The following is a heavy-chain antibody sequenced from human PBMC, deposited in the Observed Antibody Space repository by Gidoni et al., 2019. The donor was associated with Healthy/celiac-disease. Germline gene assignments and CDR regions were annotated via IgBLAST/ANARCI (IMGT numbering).Heavy chain of an antibody. J-gene: IGHJ3*02. V-gene: IGHV3-33*01. CDR1: GFTFISYG. D-gene: IGHD5-12*01. CDR3: ARDRGWLSPGGAFDI. Sequence: HVQLVESGGGVVQPGRSVRLSCAASGFTFISYGMHGVRQAQGKGLEWVAVIWYDGSNKDYADSVKGRLTISRDNSKNTLYLQMNSLRAEDTAVYYCARDRGWLSPGGAFDIWGQGTMVCVSS. CDR2: IWYDGSNK.